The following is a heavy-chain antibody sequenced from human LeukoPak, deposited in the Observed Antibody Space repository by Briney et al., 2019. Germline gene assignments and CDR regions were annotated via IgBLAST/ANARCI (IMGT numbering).Heavy chain of an antibody. V-gene: IGHV3-66*01. D-gene: IGHD3-10*01. Sequence: PGGSLRLSCAASGFTFSSYAMHWVRQAPGKGLECVSVIHTGGTIYYADSVRDRFTISRDNSKNTLYLQMNSLRAEDTAVYYCAGAGDGRGSADYWGQGTLVTVSS. J-gene: IGHJ4*02. CDR3: AGAGDGRGSADY. CDR1: GFTFSSYA. CDR2: IHTGGTI.